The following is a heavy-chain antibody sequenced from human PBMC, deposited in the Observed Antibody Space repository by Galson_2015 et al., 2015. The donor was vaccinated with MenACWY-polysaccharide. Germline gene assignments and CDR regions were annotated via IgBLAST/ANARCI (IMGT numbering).Heavy chain of an antibody. CDR3: ARIGGMNKGNYYNYGWFDP. J-gene: IGHJ5*02. CDR2: IHYSGGT. Sequence: ETLSLTCTVSGGSMSPYHWTWIRQSPGKGLEWLGWIHYSGGTKDSPSLKSRVAISVDTSENQFSLKLSFVTTADTAVYYCARIGGMNKGNYYNYGWFDPWGQGTLVTVSS. D-gene: IGHD3-22*01. V-gene: IGHV4-59*01. CDR1: GGSMSPYH.